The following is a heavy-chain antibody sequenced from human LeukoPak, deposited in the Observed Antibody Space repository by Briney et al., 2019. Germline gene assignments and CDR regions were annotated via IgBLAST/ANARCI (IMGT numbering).Heavy chain of an antibody. D-gene: IGHD2/OR15-2a*01. Sequence: GGSLRLSCAASGFTFSSYAMNWVRQAPGKGLEWVSTISGSTSSTYYADSVKGRFTIFRDNSKNTLYLQMNSLRAEDTAIYYCARDTVRYYAPMDYWGQGTLVTVSS. CDR2: ISGSTSST. CDR1: GFTFSSYA. V-gene: IGHV3-23*01. CDR3: ARDTVRYYAPMDY. J-gene: IGHJ4*02.